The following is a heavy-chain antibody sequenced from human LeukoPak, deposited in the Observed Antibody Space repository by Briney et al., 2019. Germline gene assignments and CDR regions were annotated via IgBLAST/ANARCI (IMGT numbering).Heavy chain of an antibody. J-gene: IGHJ2*01. V-gene: IGHV4-59*01. CDR1: GGYIRSYY. D-gene: IGHD6-13*01. CDR3: ARVYYSSSYDYWYFDL. CDR2: IYYSGST. Sequence: SETLSLTCTVSGGYIRSYYWSWIRQPPGKGLEWIGYIYYSGSTNYNPSLKSRVTISVDTSKKQLSLKLSSVTAADTAVYYCARVYYSSSYDYWYFDLWGRGTLVTVS.